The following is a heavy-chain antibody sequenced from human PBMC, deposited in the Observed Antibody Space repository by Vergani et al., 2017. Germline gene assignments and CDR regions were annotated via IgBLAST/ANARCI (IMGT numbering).Heavy chain of an antibody. V-gene: IGHV4-31*03. Sequence: QVQLQESAPGLVKPSQTLSLTCTVSGSSISSGGYYCSWIRQPPGKGLEWIGYIYYSGSTYYNPSLKSRVTISVDTSRNQFSLKLSSVTAADTAVYYCARGSFREYSFDYWGQGTLVTVSS. J-gene: IGHJ4*02. D-gene: IGHD1-26*01. CDR3: ARGSFREYSFDY. CDR1: GSSISSGGYY. CDR2: IYYSGST.